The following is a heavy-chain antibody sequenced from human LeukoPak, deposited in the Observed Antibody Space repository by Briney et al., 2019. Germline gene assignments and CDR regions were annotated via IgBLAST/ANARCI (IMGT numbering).Heavy chain of an antibody. CDR2: IYHSGST. Sequence: SETLSLTCTVSGGSISSYYWGWIRQPPGKGLEWIGSIYHSGSTYYNPSLKSRVTMSIDTSKNQFSLKLISVTAADTAVYYCARDGRWFDPWGQGTLVTVSS. D-gene: IGHD1-14*01. J-gene: IGHJ5*02. V-gene: IGHV4-38-2*02. CDR1: GGSISSYY. CDR3: ARDGRWFDP.